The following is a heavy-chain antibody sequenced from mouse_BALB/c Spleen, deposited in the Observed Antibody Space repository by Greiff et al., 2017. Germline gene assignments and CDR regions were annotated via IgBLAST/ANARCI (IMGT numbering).Heavy chain of an antibody. V-gene: IGHV2-9*02. D-gene: IGHD2-14*01. J-gene: IGHJ4*01. CDR1: GFSLTSYG. CDR2: IWAGGST. CDR3: ARSYYRYEDYAMDY. Sequence: QVQLKESGPGLVAPSQSLSITCTVSGFSLTSYGVHWVRQPPGKGLEWLGVIWAGGSTNYNSALMSRLSISKDNSKSQVFLKMNSLQTDDTAMYYCARSYYRYEDYAMDYWGQGTSVTVSS.